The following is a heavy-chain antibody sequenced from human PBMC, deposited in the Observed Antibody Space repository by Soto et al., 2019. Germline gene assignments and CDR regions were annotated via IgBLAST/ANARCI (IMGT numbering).Heavy chain of an antibody. V-gene: IGHV3-74*01. J-gene: IGHJ3*01. Sequence: EVQLVESGGGLVQPGESLRLSCAASGYTFSPFWMHWVRQAPGKGLVWVSHINSDGSTIVYADSVKGRFTISRDNAKNTLHLQMTSLKAEDTAVYYCVRDRGYLDSFDVWGRGTMVTVSS. D-gene: IGHD3-10*01. CDR1: GYTFSPFW. CDR2: INSDGSTI. CDR3: VRDRGYLDSFDV.